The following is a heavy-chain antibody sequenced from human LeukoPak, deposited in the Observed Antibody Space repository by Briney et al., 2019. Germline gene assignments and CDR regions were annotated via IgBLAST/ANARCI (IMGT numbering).Heavy chain of an antibody. D-gene: IGHD2/OR15-2a*01. CDR2: IYCSGST. CDR3: ARSPRGNFSWFDP. J-gene: IGHJ5*02. V-gene: IGHV4-31*03. CDR1: GGSISSGGYY. Sequence: SETLSLTCTVSGGSISSGGYYWSWIRQHPGKGLEWIGYIYCSGSTYYNPSLKSRVTISVDTSKNQFSLKLSSVTAADTAVYYCARSPRGNFSWFDPWGQGTLVTVSS.